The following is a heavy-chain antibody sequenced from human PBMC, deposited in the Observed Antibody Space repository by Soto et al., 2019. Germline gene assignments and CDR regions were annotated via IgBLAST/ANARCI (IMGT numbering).Heavy chain of an antibody. V-gene: IGHV4-31*03. D-gene: IGHD2-15*01. CDR2: IYYSGST. Sequence: SETLSLTCTVSGGSISSGGYYWSWIRQHPXKGLEWIGYIYYSGSTYYNPSLKSRVTISVDTSKNQFSLKLSSVTAADTAVYYCARGDGYCSGGSCYPDAFDIWGQGTMVTVSS. CDR1: GGSISSGGYY. J-gene: IGHJ3*02. CDR3: ARGDGYCSGGSCYPDAFDI.